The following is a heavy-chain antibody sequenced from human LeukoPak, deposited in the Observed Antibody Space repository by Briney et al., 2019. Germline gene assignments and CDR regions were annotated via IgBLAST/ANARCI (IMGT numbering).Heavy chain of an antibody. J-gene: IGHJ4*02. CDR1: GYTFTSYG. Sequence: ASVKVSCKASGYTFTSYGISWVRQAPGQGLEWMGWISAYNGNTIYAQKFQGRVTMTEDTSTDTAYMELSSLRSGDTAVYYCTRGSLSSRDFDYWGQGTLVTVSS. CDR3: TRGSLSSRDFDY. V-gene: IGHV1-18*01. D-gene: IGHD6-13*01. CDR2: ISAYNGNT.